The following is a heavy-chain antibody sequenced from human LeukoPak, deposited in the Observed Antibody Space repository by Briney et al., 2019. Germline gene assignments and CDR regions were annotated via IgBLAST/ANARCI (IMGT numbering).Heavy chain of an antibody. D-gene: IGHD6-19*01. V-gene: IGHV4-59*01. CDR1: GGSISSYY. CDR2: IYYSGST. CDR3: ARDGQWLVHDWFDP. J-gene: IGHJ5*02. Sequence: SEALSLTCTVSGGSISSYYWSWIRQPPGKGLEWIGYIYYSGSTNYNPSLKSRVTISVDTSKNQFSLKLSSVTAADTAVYYCARDGQWLVHDWFDPWGQGTLVTVSS.